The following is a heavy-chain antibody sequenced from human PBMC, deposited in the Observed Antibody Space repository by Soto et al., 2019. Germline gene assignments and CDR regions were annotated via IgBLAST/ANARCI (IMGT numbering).Heavy chain of an antibody. CDR3: ARAGGTTVTGLWHFDS. CDR2: IWYDGTQK. V-gene: IGHV3-33*01. CDR1: VFTFNTYS. Sequence: GGSLRLSCEASVFTFNTYSMHWVRQPPGKGLEWLAAIWYDGTQKYYADSVKGRFIISRDNSKKTLYLEMNSLRAEDTAVYYCARAGGTTVTGLWHFDSWGQGTLVTVSS. J-gene: IGHJ4*02. D-gene: IGHD4-17*01.